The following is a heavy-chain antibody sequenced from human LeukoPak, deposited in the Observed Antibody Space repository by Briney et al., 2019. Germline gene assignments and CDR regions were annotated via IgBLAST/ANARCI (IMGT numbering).Heavy chain of an antibody. J-gene: IGHJ3*02. V-gene: IGHV1-69*05. D-gene: IGHD3-3*01. CDR3: ARVQYDFWSGYSWGPVDI. CDR2: IIPIFGTA. CDR1: GGTFSSYA. Sequence: SVKASCKASGGTFSSYAISWVRQAPGQGLEWMGGIIPIFGTANYAQKFQGRVTITTDESTSTAYMELSSLRSEDTAVYYCARVQYDFWSGYSWGPVDIWGQGTMVTVSS.